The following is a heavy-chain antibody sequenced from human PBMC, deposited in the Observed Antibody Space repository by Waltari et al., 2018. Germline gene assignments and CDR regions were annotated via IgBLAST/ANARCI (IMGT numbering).Heavy chain of an antibody. CDR1: GFTFSSYS. D-gene: IGHD6-13*01. Sequence: EVQLVESGGGLVKPGGSLRLSCVASGFTFSSYSMNWVRQAPGKGLEWVSSISSSSSYIYYADSVKGRFTISRDNAKNSLYLQMNSLRAEDTAVYYCAREISSRGGFDYWGQGTLVTVSS. J-gene: IGHJ4*02. CDR3: AREISSRGGFDY. V-gene: IGHV3-21*01. CDR2: ISSSSSYI.